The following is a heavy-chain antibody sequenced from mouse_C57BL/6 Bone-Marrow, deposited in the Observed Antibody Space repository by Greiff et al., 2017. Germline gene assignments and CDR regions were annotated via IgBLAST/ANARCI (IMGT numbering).Heavy chain of an antibody. Sequence: VQLQQSGPELVKPGASVKMSCKASGYTFTDYNMHWVKQSHGKSLEWIGNINPNNGGTSYNQKFKGKATSTVNKSSSTAYMGRRSLTSEDSAVYYSARRGGTGVGNWYFDVWGTGTTVTVSS. J-gene: IGHJ1*03. V-gene: IGHV1-22*01. D-gene: IGHD1-1*01. CDR1: GYTFTDYN. CDR3: ARRGGTGVGNWYFDV. CDR2: INPNNGGT.